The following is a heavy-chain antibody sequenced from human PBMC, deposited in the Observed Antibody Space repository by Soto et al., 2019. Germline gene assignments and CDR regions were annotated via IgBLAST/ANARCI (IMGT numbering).Heavy chain of an antibody. CDR2: ISYDGSNK. V-gene: IGHV3-30-3*01. CDR1: GFTFSSYA. J-gene: IGHJ6*02. CDR3: ARDRSITIFGVATPGYGMDV. D-gene: IGHD3-3*01. Sequence: GGSLRLSCAASGFTFSSYAMHWVRQAPGKGLEWVAVISYDGSNKYYADSVKGRFTISRDNSKNTLYLQMNSLRAEDTAVYYCARDRSITIFGVATPGYGMDVWGQGTTVTVSS.